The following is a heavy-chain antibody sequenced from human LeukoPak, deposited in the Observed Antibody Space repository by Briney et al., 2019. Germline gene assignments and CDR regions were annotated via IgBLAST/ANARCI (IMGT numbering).Heavy chain of an antibody. D-gene: IGHD4-23*01. CDR3: AKVSVVTPHY. CDR2: ISGSGGST. Sequence: GGSLRLSCAASGFTFSGYAMSWVRQAPGKGLEWVSAISGSGGSTYYADSVKGRFTISRDNSKNTLFLQMNSLRAEDTAVYYCAKVSVVTPHYWSQGTLVTVSS. J-gene: IGHJ4*02. V-gene: IGHV3-23*01. CDR1: GFTFSGYA.